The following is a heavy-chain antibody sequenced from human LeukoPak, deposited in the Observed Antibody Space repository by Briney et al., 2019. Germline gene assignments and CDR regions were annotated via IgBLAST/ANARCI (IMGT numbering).Heavy chain of an antibody. CDR3: ARPQKEWLLPFDY. V-gene: IGHV4-34*01. J-gene: IGHJ4*02. CDR2: INHSGST. D-gene: IGHD3-3*01. Sequence: SETLSLTCAVYGGSFSGYYWSWIRQPPGKGLEWIGEINHSGSTNYNPSLKSRVTISVDTSKNQFSLKLSSVTAADTAVYYCARPQKEWLLPFDYWGQGTLVTVSS. CDR1: GGSFSGYY.